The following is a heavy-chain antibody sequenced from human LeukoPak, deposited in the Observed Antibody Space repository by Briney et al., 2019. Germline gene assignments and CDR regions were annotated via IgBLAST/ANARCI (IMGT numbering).Heavy chain of an antibody. CDR3: AKGAYYDSSGYLLRFDY. CDR2: ISGSGGST. D-gene: IGHD3-22*01. J-gene: IGHJ4*02. CDR1: GFTFSNYV. V-gene: IGHV3-23*01. Sequence: GGSLRLSCAASGFTFSNYVMSWVRQAPGKGLEWVSAISGSGGSTYYADSVKGRFTISRDNSKSTLYLQMNSLRAEDTAVYYCAKGAYYDSSGYLLRFDYWGQGTLVTVSS.